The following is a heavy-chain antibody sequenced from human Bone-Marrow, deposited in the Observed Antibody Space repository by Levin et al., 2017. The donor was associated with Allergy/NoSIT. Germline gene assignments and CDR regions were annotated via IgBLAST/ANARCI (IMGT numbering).Heavy chain of an antibody. CDR2: ISGSGSTI. Sequence: GESLKISCAASGFNFNTYSMNWVRQAPGKGLEWISLISGSGSTIYYADSVKGRFTISRDNAKISLSLQMNSLKAEDTAVYYCARGGYNHVFDYWGQGTLVTVS. D-gene: IGHD5-24*01. J-gene: IGHJ4*02. CDR3: ARGGYNHVFDY. V-gene: IGHV3-48*01. CDR1: GFNFNTYS.